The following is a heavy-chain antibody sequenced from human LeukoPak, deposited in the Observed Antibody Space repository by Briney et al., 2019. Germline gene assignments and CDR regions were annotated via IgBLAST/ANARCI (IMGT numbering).Heavy chain of an antibody. J-gene: IGHJ6*04. V-gene: IGHV4-59*01. CDR3: ARDTHYYGMDV. CDR2: IYYSGNT. CDR1: GGSLNNYY. Sequence: AETLSLTCTVSGGSLNNYYWSWIRQPPGKGLEWIGYIYYSGNTNYNPSLTSRVTISVDTSKNHFSLKLSSVTAADTAVYYCARDTHYYGMDVWGKGTTVTVSS.